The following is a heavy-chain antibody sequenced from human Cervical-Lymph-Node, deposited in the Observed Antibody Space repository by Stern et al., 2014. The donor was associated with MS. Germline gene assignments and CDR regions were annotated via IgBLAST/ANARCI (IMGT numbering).Heavy chain of an antibody. CDR1: DGSISTYY. CDR2: VYHSGST. D-gene: IGHD3-22*01. V-gene: IGHV4-59*01. J-gene: IGHJ4*02. Sequence: VQLLESGPGLVKPSETLSLTCTVSDGSISTYYWYWIRQPPGKGLEWIGDVYHSGSTNSTPSLKSRVTISVDTSKNQFSLRLISVTAADTAVYYCARGPYSGYYGPNYIDYWGQGTLVTVSS. CDR3: ARGPYSGYYGPNYIDY.